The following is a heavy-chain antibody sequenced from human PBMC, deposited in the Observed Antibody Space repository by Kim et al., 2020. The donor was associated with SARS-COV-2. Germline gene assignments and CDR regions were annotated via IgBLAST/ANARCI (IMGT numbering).Heavy chain of an antibody. Sequence: GGSLRLSCAASGFTFSTSPMGWVRQAPGKGLEWVSRISWDGKRTYYADSVKGRVTISSDKSKNTLYLHMNSLSVEDTAAYNSAKGVTNSGIDYWGQGT. CDR1: GFTFSTSP. J-gene: IGHJ4*02. CDR2: ISWDGKRT. D-gene: IGHD1-26*01. CDR3: AKGVTNSGIDY. V-gene: IGHV3-23*01.